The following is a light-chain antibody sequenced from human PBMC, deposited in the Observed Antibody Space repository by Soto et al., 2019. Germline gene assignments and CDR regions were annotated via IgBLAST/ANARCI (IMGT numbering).Light chain of an antibody. Sequence: QSALTQPPSVSGSPGQSITISCTGTSSDVGGYNYVSWYQQHPGKAPKLMIYEVSNRPSGVSNRFCGSKSGNTASLPISGLQAEEEADYYCSSYTSSSTGVFGGGAKLTVL. CDR1: SSDVGGYNY. CDR2: EVS. V-gene: IGLV2-14*01. J-gene: IGLJ3*02. CDR3: SSYTSSSTGV.